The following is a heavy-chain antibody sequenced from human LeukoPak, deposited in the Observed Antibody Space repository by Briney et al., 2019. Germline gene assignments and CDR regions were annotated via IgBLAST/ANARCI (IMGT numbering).Heavy chain of an antibody. CDR1: GFTFSNYW. D-gene: IGHD1-1*01. Sequence: GGSLRLSCAASGFTFSNYWMSWVRQAPGKGLEWVANIKQDGSEKYYVDSVKGRFTISRDNAKSSLFLQMNSLRAEDTAVYYCGYNYAAGAFDYWGQGSLATVSS. V-gene: IGHV3-7*05. CDR2: IKQDGSEK. J-gene: IGHJ4*02. CDR3: GYNYAAGAFDY.